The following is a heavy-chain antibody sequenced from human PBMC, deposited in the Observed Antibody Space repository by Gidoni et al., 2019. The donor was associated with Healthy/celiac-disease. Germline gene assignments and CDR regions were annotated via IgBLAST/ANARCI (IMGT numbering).Heavy chain of an antibody. V-gene: IGHV3-30*18. Sequence: QVQLVESGGGVVQPGRSLRLSCAASGFPFSSYGMHWVRQAPGKGLEWVAVISYDGSNKYYADSVKGRFTISRENSKNTLYLQMNRLRAEDTAVYYCAKELNSSSWFLFDYWGQGTLVTVSS. CDR1: GFPFSSYG. CDR2: ISYDGSNK. CDR3: AKELNSSSWFLFDY. D-gene: IGHD6-13*01. J-gene: IGHJ4*02.